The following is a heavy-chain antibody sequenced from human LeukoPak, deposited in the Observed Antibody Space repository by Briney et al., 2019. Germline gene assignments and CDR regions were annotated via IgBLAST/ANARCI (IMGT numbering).Heavy chain of an antibody. CDR1: GGTFSSYA. D-gene: IGHD5-24*01. V-gene: IGHV1-69*05. Sequence: SVKVSCKASGGTFSSYAISWVRQAPGQGLEWMGGIIPIFGTANYAQKFQGRVTITTDESTSTAYMELSSLRSEGTAVYYCASTREMATIAPFDYWGQGTLVTVSS. CDR3: ASTREMATIAPFDY. J-gene: IGHJ4*02. CDR2: IIPIFGTA.